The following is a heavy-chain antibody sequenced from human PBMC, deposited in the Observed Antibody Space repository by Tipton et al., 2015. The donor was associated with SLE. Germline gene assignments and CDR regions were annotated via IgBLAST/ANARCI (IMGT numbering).Heavy chain of an antibody. CDR2: INHSGST. J-gene: IGHJ3*02. CDR3: AREGVTETGIGAFDI. CDR1: GGSFSGNF. Sequence: TLSLTCAVYGGSFSGNFWNWIRQSPGKGLEWIGEINHSGSTNYNPSLKRRVTISLDTSKNQFSLKLTSVTAADTAFYYCAREGVTETGIGAFDIWGQGTMVTVSS. D-gene: IGHD1-14*01. V-gene: IGHV4-34*01.